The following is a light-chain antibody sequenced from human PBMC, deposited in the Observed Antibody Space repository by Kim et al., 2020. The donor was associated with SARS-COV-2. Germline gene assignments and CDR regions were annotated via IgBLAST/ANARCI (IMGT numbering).Light chain of an antibody. Sequence: GQRVLISCSGSISNIGGDYLFWYQQLPGTAPKLFISRNSQRPSGVPDRFSGSKSGTSASLAISGLRFEDEAEYYCAVWDESLSGWLFGGGTQLTVL. V-gene: IGLV1-47*01. J-gene: IGLJ3*02. CDR3: AVWDESLSGWL. CDR1: ISNIGGDY. CDR2: RNS.